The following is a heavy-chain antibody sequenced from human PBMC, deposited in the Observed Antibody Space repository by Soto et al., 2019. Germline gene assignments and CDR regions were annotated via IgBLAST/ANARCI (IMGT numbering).Heavy chain of an antibody. CDR2: INHSGRT. V-gene: IGHV4-34*01. CDR3: ARAAPQIRYSSGWYPVDY. J-gene: IGHJ4*02. CDR1: GGYFSGYY. D-gene: IGHD6-19*01. Sequence: QVQLQHWGAGLLKPSETLSLTCASYGGYFSGYYWSWIRQPPGKGLEWLGEINHSGRTNYNPTLKSRATYSVETSKNQCSLKLSSVTAADTAVYYCARAAPQIRYSSGWYPVDYWGEGTLVTVSS.